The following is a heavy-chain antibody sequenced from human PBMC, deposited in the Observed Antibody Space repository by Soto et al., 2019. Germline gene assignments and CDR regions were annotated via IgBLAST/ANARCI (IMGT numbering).Heavy chain of an antibody. V-gene: IGHV3-33*01. J-gene: IGHJ4*02. CDR1: GFTFSSYG. D-gene: IGHD6-13*01. Sequence: QVQLVESGGGVVQPGRSLRLSCAASGFTFSSYGMHWVRQAPGKGLEWVAVIWYDGSNKYYADSVKGRFTISRDNSKNPLYLQMNSLRAEDTAVYYCARDGTAAGPDFDYWGQGTLVTVSS. CDR3: ARDGTAAGPDFDY. CDR2: IWYDGSNK.